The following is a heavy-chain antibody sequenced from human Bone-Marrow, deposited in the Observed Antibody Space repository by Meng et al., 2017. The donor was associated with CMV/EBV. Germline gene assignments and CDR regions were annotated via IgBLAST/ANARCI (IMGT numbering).Heavy chain of an antibody. CDR2: IITICGTA. V-gene: IGHV1-69*05. Sequence: SVKVSCKASGGTFSSYAISWVRQAPGQGLEWMGGIITICGTANYAQKFQGRVTITTDESTSTAYMELSSLRSEDAAVYYCAREEVVPAAKRWFDPWGQGTLVTVSS. D-gene: IGHD2-2*01. J-gene: IGHJ5*02. CDR1: GGTFSSYA. CDR3: AREEVVPAAKRWFDP.